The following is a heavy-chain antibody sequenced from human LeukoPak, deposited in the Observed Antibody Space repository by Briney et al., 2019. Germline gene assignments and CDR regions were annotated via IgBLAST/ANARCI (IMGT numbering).Heavy chain of an antibody. CDR2: IKSKTDGGTT. D-gene: IGHD3-3*01. Sequence: GGSLRLSCAASGFTFSNAWMSWVRQAPGKGLESVGRIKSKTDGGTTDYAAPVKGRFTISRDDSKNTLYLQMNSLKTEDAAVYYCTTDMAGLYDFWSGYGTDYWGQGTLVTVSS. CDR3: TTDMAGLYDFWSGYGTDY. CDR1: GFTFSNAW. J-gene: IGHJ4*02. V-gene: IGHV3-15*01.